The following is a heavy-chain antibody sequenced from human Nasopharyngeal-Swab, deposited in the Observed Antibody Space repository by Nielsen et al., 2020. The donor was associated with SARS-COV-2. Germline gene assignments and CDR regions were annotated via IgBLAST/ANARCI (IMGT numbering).Heavy chain of an antibody. CDR2: ISSSGSTI. CDR1: GFTFSSYE. Sequence: GESMKISCAASGFTFSSYEMNWVRQAPGKGLEWGSYISSSGSTIYYADSVKGRFTISRDNAKNSLYLQMNSLRAEDTAVYYCARSHTSITIFGVVTYYGMDVWGQGTTVTVSS. J-gene: IGHJ6*02. CDR3: ARSHTSITIFGVVTYYGMDV. D-gene: IGHD3-3*01. V-gene: IGHV3-48*03.